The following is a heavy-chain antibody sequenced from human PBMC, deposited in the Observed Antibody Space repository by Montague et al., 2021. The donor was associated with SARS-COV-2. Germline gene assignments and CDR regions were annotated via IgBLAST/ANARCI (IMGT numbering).Heavy chain of an antibody. CDR2: ISSSGTT. Sequence: SETLSLTCTVSGGSIGAYYWSWIRQPPGKGPEWIAYISSSGTTNYNPSLKSRITVSVDTSRNQLSLKLSSVTAADSAVYYCARESRLKYLEWSGSRDDYYGMDVWGQGTTVTVSS. J-gene: IGHJ6*02. D-gene: IGHD3-3*01. CDR1: GGSIGAYY. CDR3: ARESRLKYLEWSGSRDDYYGMDV. V-gene: IGHV4-59*01.